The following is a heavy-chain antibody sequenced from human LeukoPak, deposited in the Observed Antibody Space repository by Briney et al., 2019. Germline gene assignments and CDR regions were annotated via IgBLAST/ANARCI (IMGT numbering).Heavy chain of an antibody. V-gene: IGHV6-1*01. D-gene: IGHD6-19*01. CDR2: TYYRSKWYD. J-gene: IGHJ4*02. Sequence: TLSLTCAISGDSVSSSSAAWGWIRQSPSRGLEWLGRTYYRSKWYDDYAVSVKSRITINPDTSKNQFSLQLTSVTPEDTAVYYCARYLGIGSQRYYFDYWGQGTLVAVS. CDR1: GDSVSSSSAA. CDR3: ARYLGIGSQRYYFDY.